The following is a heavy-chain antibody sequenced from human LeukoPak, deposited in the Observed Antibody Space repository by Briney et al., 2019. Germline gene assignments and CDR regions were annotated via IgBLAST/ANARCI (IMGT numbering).Heavy chain of an antibody. D-gene: IGHD1-26*01. CDR2: ISYDGSNK. J-gene: IGHJ4*02. V-gene: IGHV3-30-3*01. Sequence: PGRSLRLSCAASGFTFSSHAMHWVRQAPGKGLEWVAVISYDGSNKYYADSVKGRFTISRDNSKNTLYLQMNSLRAEDTAVYYCARDGGSYSYWGQGTLVTVSS. CDR3: ARDGGSYSY. CDR1: GFTFSSHA.